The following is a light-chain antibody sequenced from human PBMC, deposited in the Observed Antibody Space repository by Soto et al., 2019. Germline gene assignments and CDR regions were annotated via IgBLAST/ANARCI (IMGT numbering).Light chain of an antibody. CDR1: SSDVGAYNS. J-gene: IGLJ2*01. CDR2: EVS. CDR3: SSYTGTLSVI. Sequence: QSALTQPASVSGSPGQSITISCTGTSSDVGAYNSVSWYQQHPGKAPKVMIYEVSNRPSGVSNRFSGSKSGNTASLTISGLQAEDEADYYCSSYTGTLSVIFGGGTQLTVL. V-gene: IGLV2-14*01.